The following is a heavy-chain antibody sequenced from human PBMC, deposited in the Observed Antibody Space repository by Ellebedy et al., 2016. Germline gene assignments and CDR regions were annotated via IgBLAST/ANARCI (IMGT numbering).Heavy chain of an antibody. D-gene: IGHD3-22*01. V-gene: IGHV3-30-3*01. CDR2: ISYDGSNK. CDR3: VKGPDLYYYDSSGYYREDGMDV. CDR1: GFTFSSYA. Sequence: GESLKISXAASGFTFSSYAMHWVRQAPGKGLEWVAVISYDGSNKYYADSVKGRFTISRDNSKNTLYLQMNSLRAEDTAVYYCVKGPDLYYYDSSGYYREDGMDVWGQGTTVTVSS. J-gene: IGHJ6*02.